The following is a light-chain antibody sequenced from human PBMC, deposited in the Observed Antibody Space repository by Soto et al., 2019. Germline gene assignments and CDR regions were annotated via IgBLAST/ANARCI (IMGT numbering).Light chain of an antibody. V-gene: IGKV1-8*01. Sequence: AIRMTQSPSSFSASTGDRVTITCRASQGISSYLAWYQQKPGKAPKLLIYAASTLQSGVPSRFSGRGYGTDFTLTITSLQPEDFATYFCQQGYDTPITFGQGTLPEI. CDR1: QGISSY. CDR2: AAS. J-gene: IGKJ5*01. CDR3: QQGYDTPIT.